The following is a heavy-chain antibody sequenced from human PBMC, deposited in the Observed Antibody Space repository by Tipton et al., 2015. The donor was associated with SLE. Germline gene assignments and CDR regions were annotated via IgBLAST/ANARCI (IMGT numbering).Heavy chain of an antibody. CDR2: IYYSGST. V-gene: IGHV4-59*11. D-gene: IGHD2-2*01. Sequence: LRLSCTVSGGSISSHYWSWIRQPPGKGLEWIGYIYYSGSTNYNPSLKSRVTISVDTSKNQFSLKLTSVTAADTAVYYCASTPAARRDYYYGMDVWGQGTTVTVSS. J-gene: IGHJ6*02. CDR1: GGSISSHY. CDR3: ASTPAARRDYYYGMDV.